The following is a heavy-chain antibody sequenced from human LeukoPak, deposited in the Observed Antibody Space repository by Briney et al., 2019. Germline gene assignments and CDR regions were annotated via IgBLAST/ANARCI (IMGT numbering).Heavy chain of an antibody. Sequence: GGSLILSCAASSFTFSTYCMHWVRQAPGKGLVWVSRINNAGSCESYEDSVKRRFPIPRDNAKTTLYLQRNSLRAEDAAVYYCARVSVYYEILSGYYYYYGMDVWGQGTTVTVS. CDR1: SFTFSTYC. CDR2: INNAGSCE. J-gene: IGHJ6*02. V-gene: IGHV3-74*01. D-gene: IGHD3-9*01. CDR3: ARVSVYYEILSGYYYYYGMDV.